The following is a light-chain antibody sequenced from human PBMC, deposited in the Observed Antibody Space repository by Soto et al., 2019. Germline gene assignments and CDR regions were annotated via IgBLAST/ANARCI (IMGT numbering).Light chain of an antibody. V-gene: IGLV1-51*01. Sequence: QSVLTQPTSVSAAPGQTVTISCSGSISNIEYNYVSWYQQFPGAAPNLLIFDNDQRPSGIPARFSGSKSGTSATLDITGLQTGDEATYFCGTWDSSLNGEVFGGGTKLTVL. CDR2: DND. CDR1: ISNIEYNY. J-gene: IGLJ2*01. CDR3: GTWDSSLNGEV.